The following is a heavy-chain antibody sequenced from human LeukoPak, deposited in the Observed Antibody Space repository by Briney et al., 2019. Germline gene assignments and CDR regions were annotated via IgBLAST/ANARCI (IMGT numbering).Heavy chain of an antibody. CDR3: ARVLRDFWSGYPYYFDY. Sequence: PGGSLRLSCAASGFTFSSYWMSWVRQAPGKGLEWVANIKQDGSEKYYVDSVKGRFTISRDNAKNPLYLQMNSLRAEDTAVYYCARVLRDFWSGYPYYFDYWGQGTLVTVSS. CDR2: IKQDGSEK. J-gene: IGHJ4*02. CDR1: GFTFSSYW. D-gene: IGHD3-3*01. V-gene: IGHV3-7*01.